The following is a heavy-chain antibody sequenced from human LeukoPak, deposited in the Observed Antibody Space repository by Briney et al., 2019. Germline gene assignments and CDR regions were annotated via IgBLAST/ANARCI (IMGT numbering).Heavy chain of an antibody. CDR3: ARGLDIAAAGTLGY. Sequence: GGSLRLSCAASGFTVSSNYMSWVRQAPGKGLEWVSVIYSGGSTYYADSVKGRFTISRDNSKNTLYLQMNSLRAEDTAVYYCARGLDIAAAGTLGYWGQGTLVTVSS. CDR2: IYSGGST. CDR1: GFTVSSNY. D-gene: IGHD6-13*01. J-gene: IGHJ4*02. V-gene: IGHV3-53*01.